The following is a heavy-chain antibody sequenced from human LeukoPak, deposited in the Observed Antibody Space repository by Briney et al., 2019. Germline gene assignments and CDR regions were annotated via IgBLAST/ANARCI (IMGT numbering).Heavy chain of an antibody. CDR1: GFTFSSYA. J-gene: IGHJ4*02. CDR2: ISGSGGST. D-gene: IGHD3-22*01. Sequence: GGSLRLSCAASGFTFSSYAMSWVRQAPGKGLEWVSAISGSGGSTYCADSVKGRFTISRDNSKNTLYLQMNSLRAEDTALYYCARDKSSGYYYFDYWGQGTLVTVSS. CDR3: ARDKSSGYYYFDY. V-gene: IGHV3-23*01.